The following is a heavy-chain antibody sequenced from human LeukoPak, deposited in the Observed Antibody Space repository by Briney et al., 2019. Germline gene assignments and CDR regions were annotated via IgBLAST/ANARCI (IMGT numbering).Heavy chain of an antibody. CDR2: IYYSGST. Sequence: SETLSLTCTVSGGSISSSSYYWGWIRQPPGKGLEWIGSIYYSGSTYYNPSLKSRVTISVDTSKNQFSLKLSSVTAADTAVYYCARDKRRYCSGGSCYSRRQYYYYYMDVWGKGTTVTVSS. CDR3: ARDKRRYCSGGSCYSRRQYYYYYMDV. CDR1: GGSISSSSYY. V-gene: IGHV4-39*07. J-gene: IGHJ6*03. D-gene: IGHD2-15*01.